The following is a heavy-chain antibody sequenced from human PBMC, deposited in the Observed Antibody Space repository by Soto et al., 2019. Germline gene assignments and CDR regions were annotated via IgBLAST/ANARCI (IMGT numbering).Heavy chain of an antibody. CDR1: GGSIGRYY. CDR3: ARDIGNAMPDDWYFDL. V-gene: IGHV4-59*01. D-gene: IGHD2-2*01. CDR2: IYHSGST. Sequence: QVQLQESGPGLVKPSETLSLTCTLSGGSIGRYYWTWIRQSPGEGLEWIGYIYHSGSTNYNPSLKSRVTLSVDTSKNQFFLTLASVTAAVTAVYYCARDIGNAMPDDWYFDLWGRGTLVTVSS. J-gene: IGHJ2*01.